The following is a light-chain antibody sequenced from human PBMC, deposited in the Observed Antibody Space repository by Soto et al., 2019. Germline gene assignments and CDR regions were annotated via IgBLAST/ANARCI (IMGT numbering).Light chain of an antibody. J-gene: IGKJ2*01. Sequence: DIQMTQSPSSLSASVGDRVTISCQASQDITTFRNWYQQKPGKAPRLLICDVSNLETGVPSRFSGSGSGTDFSLTITSLQPEDIATYYCQQFNNLPYTFGQGTKLEIK. CDR3: QQFNNLPYT. V-gene: IGKV1-33*01. CDR2: DVS. CDR1: QDITTF.